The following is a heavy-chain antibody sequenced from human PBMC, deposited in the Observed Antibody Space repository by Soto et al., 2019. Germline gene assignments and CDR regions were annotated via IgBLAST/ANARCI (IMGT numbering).Heavy chain of an antibody. Sequence: QVQLVESGGGVVQPGRSLRLSCAVSEFTFSSYGLHWVRQAPGKGLEWVAVISYDGSNKYYADSVKGRFTISRDNSKNTLYLQMNSLRAEDTAVYYCAKDAASGWYSYGLDYWGQGTLVTVSS. CDR3: AKDAASGWYSYGLDY. D-gene: IGHD5-18*01. J-gene: IGHJ4*02. CDR1: EFTFSSYG. CDR2: ISYDGSNK. V-gene: IGHV3-30*18.